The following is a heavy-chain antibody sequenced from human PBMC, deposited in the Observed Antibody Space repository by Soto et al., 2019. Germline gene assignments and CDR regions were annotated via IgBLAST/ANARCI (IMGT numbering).Heavy chain of an antibody. CDR1: GGSISSYY. CDR3: ARLVWSYGTWFDP. CDR2: IYYSGST. D-gene: IGHD5-18*01. V-gene: IGHV4-59*08. J-gene: IGHJ5*02. Sequence: PSETLSLTCTVSGGSISSYYWSWIWQPPGKGLDWIGYIYYSGSTNYNPSLKSRVTISVDTSKNQFSLKLSSVTAADTAVYYCARLVWSYGTWFDPWGQGTLVTVS.